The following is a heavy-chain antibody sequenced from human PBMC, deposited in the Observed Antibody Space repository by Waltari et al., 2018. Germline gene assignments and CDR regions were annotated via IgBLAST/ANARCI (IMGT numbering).Heavy chain of an antibody. CDR3: TRDSPSWI. V-gene: IGHV3-74*01. CDR2: INSDGSDT. CDR1: GFAFSSFW. J-gene: IGHJ3*02. Sequence: EGQLVESGGGVVQPGGSRNLSCAASGFAFSSFWMHWVRQVPGQGLVWVSRINSDGSDTSYADSVRGRFTVSRDNAKNMVYLQMKSLRAEDTAIYYCTRDSPSWIWGQGTMVSVSS.